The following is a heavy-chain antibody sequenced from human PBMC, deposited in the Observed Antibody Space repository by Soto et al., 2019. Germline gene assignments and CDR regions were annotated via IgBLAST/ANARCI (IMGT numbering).Heavy chain of an antibody. V-gene: IGHV4-34*01. CDR1: GGSFSGYY. D-gene: IGHD3-10*01. Sequence: SETLSLTCAVYGGSFSGYYWSWIRQPPGKGLEWIGEINHSGSTNYNPSLKSRVTISVDTSKNQFSLKLSSVTAADTAVYYCARKRGVPRAPWYFDYWGQGTLVTVSS. J-gene: IGHJ4*02. CDR3: ARKRGVPRAPWYFDY. CDR2: INHSGST.